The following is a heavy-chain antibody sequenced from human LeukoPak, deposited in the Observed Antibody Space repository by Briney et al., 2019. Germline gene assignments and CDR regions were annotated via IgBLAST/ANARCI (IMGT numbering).Heavy chain of an antibody. Sequence: SETLSLTCTVSGASISGSYWSWIRQPPGKGLECIGYIYDSGSTNYNPSLKSRVSISLDTSKNQFSLNLNSVTAADAAVYYCARGLRSGSYYGFDYWGQGTLVTVSS. J-gene: IGHJ4*02. V-gene: IGHV4-59*01. D-gene: IGHD1-26*01. CDR1: GASISGSY. CDR3: ARGLRSGSYYGFDY. CDR2: IYDSGST.